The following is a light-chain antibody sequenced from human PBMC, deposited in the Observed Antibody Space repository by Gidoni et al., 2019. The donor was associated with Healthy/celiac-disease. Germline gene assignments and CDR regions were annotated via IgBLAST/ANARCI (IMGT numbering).Light chain of an antibody. J-gene: IGLJ2*01. V-gene: IGLV1-47*01. CDR1: SSNIGSNY. CDR2: RNN. CDR3: AAWYDSLSGLV. Sequence: QSVLTQPPSASGNPGQRVTISCSGSSSNIGSNYVYWYQQLPGSAPKLLIYRNNQRPSGVPYRCSGSKSGTSASLSIIGLLSEDEADYYCAAWYDSLSGLVFGGGTKLTVL.